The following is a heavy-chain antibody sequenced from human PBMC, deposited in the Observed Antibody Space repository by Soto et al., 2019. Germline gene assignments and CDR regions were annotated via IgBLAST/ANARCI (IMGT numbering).Heavy chain of an antibody. CDR1: GFTFSDYY. CDR3: ARDLPDYSNSVHGKDDY. Sequence: QVQLVESGGGLVKPGGSLRLSCAASGFTFSDYYMSWIRQAPGQGLEWVSYISSSGSTIYYADSVKGRFTISRDNAKNSLYLQMNSLRAEDTSVYYCARDLPDYSNSVHGKDDYWGQGTLVTVSS. CDR2: ISSSGSTI. D-gene: IGHD4-4*01. V-gene: IGHV3-11*01. J-gene: IGHJ4*02.